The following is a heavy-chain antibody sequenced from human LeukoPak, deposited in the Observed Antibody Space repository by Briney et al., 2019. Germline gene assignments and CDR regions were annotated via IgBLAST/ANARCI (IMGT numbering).Heavy chain of an antibody. D-gene: IGHD5-12*01. Sequence: ASVKVSCKASGYTFTGYYMHWVRQAPGQGLGWMGWINPNSGGTNYAQKFQGWVTMTRDTSISTAYMELSRLRSDDTAVYYCARSTDIVATISDYWGQGTLVTVSS. CDR3: ARSTDIVATISDY. V-gene: IGHV1-2*04. J-gene: IGHJ4*02. CDR2: INPNSGGT. CDR1: GYTFTGYY.